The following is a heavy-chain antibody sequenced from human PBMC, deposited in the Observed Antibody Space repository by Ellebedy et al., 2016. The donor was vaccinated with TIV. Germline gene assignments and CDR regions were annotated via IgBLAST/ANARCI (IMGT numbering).Heavy chain of an antibody. CDR3: ARGSVPAAPSGWFDP. D-gene: IGHD2-2*01. CDR1: GYTFTGYY. V-gene: IGHV1-2*02. Sequence: ASVKVSCKASGYTFTGYYMHWVRQAPGQGLEWMGWINPNSGGTNYAQKFQGRVTMTRDTSISTAYMELSRLRSDDTAVYYCARGSVPAAPSGWFDPWGQGTLVTVSS. CDR2: INPNSGGT. J-gene: IGHJ5*02.